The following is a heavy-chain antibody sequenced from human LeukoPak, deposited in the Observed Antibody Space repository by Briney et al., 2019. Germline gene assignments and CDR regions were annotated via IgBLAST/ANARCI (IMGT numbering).Heavy chain of an antibody. CDR3: TSALRGSGLGNY. V-gene: IGHV3-7*01. CDR2: IKQDGTEK. D-gene: IGHD3-10*01. CDR1: GFTFNDAW. Sequence: GGSLRLSCAASGFTFNDAWMSWVRQAPGKGLEWVANIKQDGTEKNYVDSVKGRFTISRDDAKNSLYLQMNSLRAEDTAVYYCTSALRGSGLGNYWGQGTLVTVSS. J-gene: IGHJ4*02.